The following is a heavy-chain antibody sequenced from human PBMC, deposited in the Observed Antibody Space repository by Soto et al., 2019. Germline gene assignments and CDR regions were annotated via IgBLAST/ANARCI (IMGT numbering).Heavy chain of an antibody. Sequence: QVQLVQSGAEVKKPGSSVKVSCKASGGTFSSYAISWVRQAPGQGLEWMGGIIPIFGTANYAQKFQGRVTITADESTSTAYRELRSLRSEDAAVYYCARDIPYGGNSFWYWGQGTLVTVSS. CDR2: IIPIFGTA. CDR3: ARDIPYGGNSFWY. J-gene: IGHJ4*02. CDR1: GGTFSSYA. D-gene: IGHD4-17*01. V-gene: IGHV1-69*12.